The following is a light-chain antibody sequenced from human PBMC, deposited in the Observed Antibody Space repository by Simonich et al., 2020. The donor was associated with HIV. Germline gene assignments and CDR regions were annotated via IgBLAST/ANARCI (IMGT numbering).Light chain of an antibody. CDR1: SSDVGDYNL. CDR3: SSYTSSSTYV. CDR2: EGS. J-gene: IGLJ1*01. V-gene: IGLV2-14*02. Sequence: QSALTQPASVSVSPGQSITISCTGTSSDVGDYNLFSWYQQHPGKATNVMIYEGSKLPSGVSNSFAGSKSGNTASLTISGLQAEDEADYYCSSYTSSSTYVFGTGTKVTVL.